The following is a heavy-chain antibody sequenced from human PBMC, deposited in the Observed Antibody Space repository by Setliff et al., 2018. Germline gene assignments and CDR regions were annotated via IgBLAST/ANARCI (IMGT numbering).Heavy chain of an antibody. V-gene: IGHV4-34*01. CDR2: SNHSGGT. Sequence: SETLSLTCDVSGVSISSYYWSWIRQPPGKGLEWIGESNHSGGTSYNASLKSRLSMSVDTSRNQFSLKLTSVTAADTAVYYCARGSRYGSGSYFPYYFDYWGQGTLVTVSS. CDR3: ARGSRYGSGSYFPYYFDY. CDR1: GVSISSYY. J-gene: IGHJ4*02. D-gene: IGHD3-10*01.